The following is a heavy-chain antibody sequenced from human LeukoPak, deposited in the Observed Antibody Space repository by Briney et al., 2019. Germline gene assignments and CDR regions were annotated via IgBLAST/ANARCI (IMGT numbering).Heavy chain of an antibody. D-gene: IGHD3-16*01. CDR3: ARDRVITFGGVKSRWFDP. Sequence: SETLSLTCTVSGGSISSYYWSWIRQPPGKGLEWIGYIYYSGSTNYNPSLKSRVTISVDTSKNQFSLKLSSVTAADTAVYYCARDRVITFGGVKSRWFDPWGQGTLVTVSS. CDR1: GGSISSYY. V-gene: IGHV4-59*01. J-gene: IGHJ5*02. CDR2: IYYSGST.